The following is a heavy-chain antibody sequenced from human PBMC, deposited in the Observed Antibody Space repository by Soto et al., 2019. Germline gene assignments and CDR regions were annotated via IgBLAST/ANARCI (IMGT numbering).Heavy chain of an antibody. J-gene: IGHJ6*02. V-gene: IGHV3-15*07. D-gene: IGHD1-26*01. CDR2: IKSKTDGGTT. CDR1: GFTFSNAW. Sequence: GGSLRLSCAASGFTFSNAWMNWVRQAPGKGLEWVGRIKSKTDGGTTDYAAPVKGRFTISRDDSKNTLYLQMNSLKTEDTAVYYCTTSSGSFLGSIFYYYYYGMDVWGQGTTVTVSS. CDR3: TTSSGSFLGSIFYYYYYGMDV.